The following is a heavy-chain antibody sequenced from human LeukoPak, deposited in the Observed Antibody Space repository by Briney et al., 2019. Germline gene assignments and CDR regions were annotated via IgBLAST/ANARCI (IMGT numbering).Heavy chain of an antibody. Sequence: ASVKVSCKASGYTFTSYGISWVRQAPGQGLEWMGWISAYNGNTNYAQKLQGRVTMTTDTSTSTAYTELRSLRSDDTAVYYCARYYSGYDSFVDYWGQGTLVTVSS. CDR3: ARYYSGYDSFVDY. V-gene: IGHV1-18*01. J-gene: IGHJ4*02. D-gene: IGHD5-12*01. CDR1: GYTFTSYG. CDR2: ISAYNGNT.